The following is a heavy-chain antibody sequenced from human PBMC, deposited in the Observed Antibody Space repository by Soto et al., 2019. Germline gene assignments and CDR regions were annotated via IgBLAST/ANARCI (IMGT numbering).Heavy chain of an antibody. CDR2: IYYSGST. V-gene: IGHV4-39*01. J-gene: IGHJ5*02. CDR3: ARQYISRPRNWFDP. D-gene: IGHD5-12*01. CDR1: RGSRNSSSYF. Sequence: SETLSLTCSVSRGSRNSSSYFWGWFRQPPGKGLGWIGSIYYSGSTYYNPSLRSRVTISVDTSKNQFSLKLSSVTAADMAVFYCARQYISRPRNWFDPWGQGTLVTLSS.